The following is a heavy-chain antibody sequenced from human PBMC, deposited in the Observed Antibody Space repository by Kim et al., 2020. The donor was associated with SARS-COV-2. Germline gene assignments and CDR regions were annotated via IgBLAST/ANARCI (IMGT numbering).Heavy chain of an antibody. CDR2: ISYDGSNK. J-gene: IGHJ4*02. D-gene: IGHD5-18*01. Sequence: GGSLRLSCAASGFTFSSYGMHWVRQAPGKGLEWVAVISYDGSNKYYADSVKGRFTISRDNSKNTLYLQMNSLRAEDTAVYYCAKDRGDTAIFDYWGQGTLVTVSS. CDR3: AKDRGDTAIFDY. V-gene: IGHV3-30*18. CDR1: GFTFSSYG.